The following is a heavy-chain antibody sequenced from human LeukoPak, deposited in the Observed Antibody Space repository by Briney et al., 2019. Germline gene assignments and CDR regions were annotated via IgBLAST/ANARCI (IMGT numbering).Heavy chain of an antibody. CDR2: ISWNSGSI. CDR1: GFTFGDYA. V-gene: IGHV3-9*01. J-gene: IGHJ4*02. D-gene: IGHD5-18*01. Sequence: GGSLRLSCAASGFTFGDYAMHWVRQAPGKGLEWVSGISWNSGSIGYADSVKGRFTISRDNAKNSFFLQMNSLRPEDTALYYCAKDEGIQVWTYAAVYWGQGTLVTVSS. CDR3: AKDEGIQVWTYAAVY.